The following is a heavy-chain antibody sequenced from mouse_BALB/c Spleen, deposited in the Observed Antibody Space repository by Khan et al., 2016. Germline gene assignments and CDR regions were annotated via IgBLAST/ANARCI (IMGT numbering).Heavy chain of an antibody. CDR1: GYSITSDYA. V-gene: IGHV3-2*02. CDR2: INYSGST. CDR3: ARLERASFAY. Sequence: EVQLQESGPGLVKPSQSLSLTCTVSGYSITSDYAWNWIRQFPGNKLEWMGYINYSGSTSYNPSLKSRISITRDTSKNQFFLQLNSVTTEDTATYYCARLERASFAYWGQGTLVTVSA. J-gene: IGHJ3*01.